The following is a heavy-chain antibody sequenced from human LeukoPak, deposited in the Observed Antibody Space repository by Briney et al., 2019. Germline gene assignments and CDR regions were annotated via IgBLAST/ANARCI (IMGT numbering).Heavy chain of an antibody. V-gene: IGHV3-23*01. J-gene: IGHJ4*02. CDR2: ISGSGGST. Sequence: GGSLRLSCAASGFTFSSYAMSWVRQAAGKGLEWVSAISGSGGSTYYADSVKGRFTTSRDNSKNTLYLQMNSLRAEDTAVYYCAKCPYYDSSGYFDYWGQGTLVTVSS. D-gene: IGHD3-22*01. CDR3: AKCPYYDSSGYFDY. CDR1: GFTFSSYA.